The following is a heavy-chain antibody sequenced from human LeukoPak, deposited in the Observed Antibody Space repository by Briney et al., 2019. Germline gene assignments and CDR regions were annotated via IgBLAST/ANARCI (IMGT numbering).Heavy chain of an antibody. D-gene: IGHD2-2*02. V-gene: IGHV3-30-3*01. CDR1: GFTFSSYA. CDR2: ISYDGSNK. Sequence: GGSLRLSCAASGFTFSSYAMSWVRQAPGKGLEWVAVISYDGSNKYYADSVKGRFTISRDNSKNTLYLQMNSLRAEDTAVYYCARDHCTSCYNYFDYWGQGTLVTVPS. CDR3: ARDHCTSCYNYFDY. J-gene: IGHJ4*02.